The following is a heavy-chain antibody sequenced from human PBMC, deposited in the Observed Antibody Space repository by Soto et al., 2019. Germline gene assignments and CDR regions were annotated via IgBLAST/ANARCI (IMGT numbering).Heavy chain of an antibody. D-gene: IGHD3-22*01. CDR3: AYSSGSENWFDP. Sequence: SVKVCCKASGGTLSSYAISWVRQAPGQGLEWMGGIIPIFGTANYAQKFQGRVTITADESTSTAYMELSSLRSEDTAVYYCAYSSGSENWFDPWGQGTLVTSPQ. J-gene: IGHJ5*02. CDR1: GGTLSSYA. V-gene: IGHV1-69*01. CDR2: IIPIFGTA.